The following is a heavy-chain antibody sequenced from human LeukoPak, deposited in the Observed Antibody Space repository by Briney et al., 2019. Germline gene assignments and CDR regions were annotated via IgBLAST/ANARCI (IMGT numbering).Heavy chain of an antibody. J-gene: IGHJ2*01. D-gene: IGHD1-26*01. CDR2: IYYSGST. V-gene: IGHV4-39*01. CDR3: ARLVDWYFDL. Sequence: ESGPGLVKPSETLSLTCTVSGGSISSGSYYWGWIRQPPGKGLEWIGSIYYSGSTYYNPSLKSRVTISVDTSKNQFSLKLSSVTAADTAVYYCARLVDWYFDLWGRGTLVTASS. CDR1: GGSISSGSYY.